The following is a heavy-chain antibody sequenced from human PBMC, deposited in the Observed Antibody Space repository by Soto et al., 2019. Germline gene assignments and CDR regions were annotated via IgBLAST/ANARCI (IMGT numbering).Heavy chain of an antibody. Sequence: PSETLSLTCPVPGFSISSGDYYWSWIRQPPGKGLEWIGYIYYSGSTYYNPSLKSRVTISVDRSKNQFSLKLSSVTAADTAVYYCARGPPFGYWGQGTLVTVS. CDR3: ARGPPFGY. CDR1: GFSISSGDYY. J-gene: IGHJ4*02. D-gene: IGHD3-10*01. V-gene: IGHV4-30-4*01. CDR2: IYYSGST.